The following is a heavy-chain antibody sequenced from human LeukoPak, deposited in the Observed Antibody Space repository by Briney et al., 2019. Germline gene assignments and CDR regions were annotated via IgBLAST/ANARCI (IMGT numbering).Heavy chain of an antibody. V-gene: IGHV1-2*02. Sequence: GASVEVSCKASGYTFTGNYIHWMRLAPGRGLEWMGWVDPNSGGTKYAQKFQGRVTMTRDTSISTAYMELSRLKSDDTAVYFCARDRSGYCDYWGQGTQVTVSS. CDR3: ARDRSGYCDY. CDR1: GYTFTGNY. CDR2: VDPNSGGT. D-gene: IGHD3-3*01. J-gene: IGHJ4*02.